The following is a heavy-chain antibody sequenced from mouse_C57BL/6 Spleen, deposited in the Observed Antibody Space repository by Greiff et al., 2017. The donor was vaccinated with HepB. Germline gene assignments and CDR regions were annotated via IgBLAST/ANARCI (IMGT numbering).Heavy chain of an antibody. D-gene: IGHD1-1*01. J-gene: IGHJ3*01. CDR3: ARRAYGSPFAY. CDR1: GYAFSSYW. CDR2: IYPGDGDT. Sequence: QVQLKQSGAELVKPGASVKISCKASGYAFSSYWMNWVKQRPGKGLEWIGQIYPGDGDTNYNGKFKGKATLTADKSSSTAYMQLSSLTSEDSAVYFCARRAYGSPFAYWGQGTLVTVSA. V-gene: IGHV1-80*01.